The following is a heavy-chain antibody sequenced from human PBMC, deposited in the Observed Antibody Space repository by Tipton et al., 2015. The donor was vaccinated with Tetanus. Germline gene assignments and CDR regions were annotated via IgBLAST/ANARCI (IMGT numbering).Heavy chain of an antibody. V-gene: IGHV4-34*01. CDR2: INHSGST. Sequence: TLSLTCAVYGGSFSGYYWSWIRQPPGKGLEWIGEINHSGSTNYNPSLKSRVTISVDTSKNQFSLKLSSVTAADTAVYYCARVTGYDAFDIWGQGTMVTVSS. CDR1: GGSFSGYY. CDR3: ARVTGYDAFDI. J-gene: IGHJ3*02. D-gene: IGHD7-27*01.